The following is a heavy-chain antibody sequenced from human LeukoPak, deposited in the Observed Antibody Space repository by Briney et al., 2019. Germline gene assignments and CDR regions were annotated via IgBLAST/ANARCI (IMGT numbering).Heavy chain of an antibody. Sequence: GASVKVSCKASGYTFTGYYMHWVRQAPGQGLEWMGWINPNSGGTNYAQKFQGRVTMTRDTSISTAYMELSRLRSDDTAVYYCARLLSDFWSGTGYWYRSTGYYGMDVWGQGTTVTVSS. J-gene: IGHJ6*02. CDR3: ARLLSDFWSGTGYWYRSTGYYGMDV. CDR2: INPNSGGT. D-gene: IGHD3-3*01. V-gene: IGHV1-2*02. CDR1: GYTFTGYY.